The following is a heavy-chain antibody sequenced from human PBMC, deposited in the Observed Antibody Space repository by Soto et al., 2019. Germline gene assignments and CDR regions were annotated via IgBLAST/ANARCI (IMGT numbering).Heavy chain of an antibody. V-gene: IGHV1-18*01. Sequence: ASVKVSCKASGYTFTSYGISWVRQAPGQGLEWMGWISAYNGNTNYAQKLQGRVTMTTDTSTSTAYMELRSLRSDDTAVYYCAKDHLNWNYNSGMDVWGQGTTVPSP. CDR2: ISAYNGNT. D-gene: IGHD1-1*01. CDR1: GYTFTSYG. CDR3: AKDHLNWNYNSGMDV. J-gene: IGHJ6*02.